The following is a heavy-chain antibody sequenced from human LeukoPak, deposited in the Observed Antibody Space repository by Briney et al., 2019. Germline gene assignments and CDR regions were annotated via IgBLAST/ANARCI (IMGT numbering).Heavy chain of an antibody. CDR3: SRESGAFCPFGY. D-gene: IGHD1-26*01. CDR1: GGSISSTNW. V-gene: IGHV4-4*02. Sequence: SETLSLTRGVSGGSISSTNWWSWVRQPPGQGLEWIGEISLTGETNYNPSLNGRVTMSLDKSRNQLSLSLTSVTAADTAIYYCSRESGAFCPFGYWGQGTLVIV. J-gene: IGHJ4*02. CDR2: ISLTGET.